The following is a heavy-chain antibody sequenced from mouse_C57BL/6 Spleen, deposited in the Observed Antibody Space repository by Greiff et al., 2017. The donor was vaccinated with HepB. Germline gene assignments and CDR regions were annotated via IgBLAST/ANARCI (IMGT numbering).Heavy chain of an antibody. Sequence: QVQLKQSGAELVKPGASVKMSCKASGYTFTSYWITWVKQRPGQGLEWIGDIYPGSGSTNYNEKFKSKATLTVDTSSSPAYMQRSSLTSEDSAVYYCAISRHYYGSSYSHWYFDVWGTGTTVTVSS. V-gene: IGHV1-55*01. CDR3: AISRHYYGSSYSHWYFDV. CDR1: GYTFTSYW. D-gene: IGHD1-1*01. CDR2: IYPGSGST. J-gene: IGHJ1*03.